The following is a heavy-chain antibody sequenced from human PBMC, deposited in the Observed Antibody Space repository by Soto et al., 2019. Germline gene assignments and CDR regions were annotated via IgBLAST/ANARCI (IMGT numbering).Heavy chain of an antibody. Sequence: QVQLVQSGAEVKKPGASVKVSCKASGYTFTSYYMHWVRQAPGQGLEWMGIINPSGGSTSYAQKFQGRVTMTRDTSTSTVYMELSSLRSEDTAVYYCARVCSGGSCDSETWVADYWGQGTLVTVSS. CDR2: INPSGGST. V-gene: IGHV1-46*01. CDR3: ARVCSGGSCDSETWVADY. J-gene: IGHJ4*02. D-gene: IGHD2-15*01. CDR1: GYTFTSYY.